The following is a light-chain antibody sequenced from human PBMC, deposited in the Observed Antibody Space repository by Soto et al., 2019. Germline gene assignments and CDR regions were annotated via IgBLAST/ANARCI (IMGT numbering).Light chain of an antibody. J-gene: IGKJ1*01. CDR2: KAS. CDR3: QQYNDNWT. Sequence: DIQMTQSPSTLSASVGDRVTITCRASQSIRNWLAWYQQKPGQAPKLLIYKASTLQSGVPSRFSGSGSGTEFTLAISGLQPDDSATYYCQQYNDNWTFGQGTKVEIK. V-gene: IGKV1-5*03. CDR1: QSIRNW.